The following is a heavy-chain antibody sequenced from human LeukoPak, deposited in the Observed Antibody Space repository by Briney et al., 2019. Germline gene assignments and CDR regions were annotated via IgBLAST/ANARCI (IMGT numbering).Heavy chain of an antibody. CDR3: ARGERRSSIAGPLD. CDR2: FYYSGST. J-gene: IGHJ4*02. CDR1: DGSVSSTNYY. Sequence: PSETLSLTCTVSDGSVSSTNYYWGWIRQPPGKGLEWIGSFYYSGSTFYNPSLKSRVTISVDTSKNQFSLHLSSVTAADTAVYYCARGERRSSIAGPLDWGQGILVTVSS. V-gene: IGHV4-39*01. D-gene: IGHD6-6*01.